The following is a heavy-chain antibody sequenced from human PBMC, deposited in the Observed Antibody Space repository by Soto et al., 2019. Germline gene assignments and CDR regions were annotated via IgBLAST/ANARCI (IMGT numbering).Heavy chain of an antibody. CDR3: ARYRREAVAGYTLDN. V-gene: IGHV4-61*01. CDR2: VYNSGNT. Sequence: SETLSLTCTVSGGSISSSSYYWTWIRQPPGKGLEWIGYVYNSGNTNYNPSLKSRVTISEDTSKSQFSLKVNSMTAADTAVYYCARYRREAVAGYTLDNWGQGILVTVSS. J-gene: IGHJ4*02. CDR1: GGSISSSSYY. D-gene: IGHD6-13*01.